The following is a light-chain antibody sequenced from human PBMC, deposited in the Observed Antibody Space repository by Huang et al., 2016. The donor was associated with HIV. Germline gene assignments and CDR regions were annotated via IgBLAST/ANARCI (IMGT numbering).Light chain of an antibody. J-gene: IGKJ2*01. Sequence: DIVMTQSPLSLPVNPGEPASISCRSSQSLLHNNRYDYLDWYLQKPGQSPQLLIYLASKRASGVPDRLSGSGTGTEFTLKINRVEADDVGVYYCMEALQGPPYTFGQGTKLEI. CDR3: MEALQGPPYT. V-gene: IGKV2-28*01. CDR2: LAS. CDR1: QSLLHNNRYDY.